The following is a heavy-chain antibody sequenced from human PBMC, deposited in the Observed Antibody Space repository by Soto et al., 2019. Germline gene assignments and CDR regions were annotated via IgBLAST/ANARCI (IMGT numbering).Heavy chain of an antibody. Sequence: ASVKVSCKASGYTFTGYYMHWVRQAPGQGLEWMGWINPNSGGTNYAQQFQGRVTMTRDTSISTAYMELSRLRSDDTAVYYCARDMVGGYSYGLAYYYGMDVWGQGTTVTVSS. CDR2: INPNSGGT. J-gene: IGHJ6*02. V-gene: IGHV1-2*02. CDR3: ARDMVGGYSYGLAYYYGMDV. D-gene: IGHD5-18*01. CDR1: GYTFTGYY.